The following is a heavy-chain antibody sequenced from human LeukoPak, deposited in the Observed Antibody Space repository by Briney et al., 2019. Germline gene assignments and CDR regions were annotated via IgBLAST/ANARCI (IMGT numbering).Heavy chain of an antibody. V-gene: IGHV1-69*04. CDR2: IIPILGIA. J-gene: IGHJ6*02. CDR1: GYTFTGYY. D-gene: IGHD3-22*01. Sequence: SVKVSCKASGYTFTGYYMHWVRQAPGQGLEWMGRIIPILGIANYAQKFQGRVTITADKSTSTAYMELSSLRSEDTAVYYCARGKIVYYYYGMDVWGQGTTVTVSS. CDR3: ARGKIVYYYYGMDV.